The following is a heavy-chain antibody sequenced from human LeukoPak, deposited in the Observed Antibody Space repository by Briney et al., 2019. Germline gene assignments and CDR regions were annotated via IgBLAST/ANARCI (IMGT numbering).Heavy chain of an antibody. D-gene: IGHD5-12*01. Sequence: GASVKVSCKASGYTFTGYYMHWARQAPGQGLEWMGWINPNSGGTNYAQKFQGRVTMTRDTSISTAYMELSRLRSDDTAVYYCARDSGYSGYEPPDYWGQGTLVTVSS. CDR1: GYTFTGYY. V-gene: IGHV1-2*02. CDR3: ARDSGYSGYEPPDY. J-gene: IGHJ4*02. CDR2: INPNSGGT.